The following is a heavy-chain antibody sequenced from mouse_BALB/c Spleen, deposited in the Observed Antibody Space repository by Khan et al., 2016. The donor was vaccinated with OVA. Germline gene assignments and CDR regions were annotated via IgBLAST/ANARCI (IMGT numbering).Heavy chain of an antibody. CDR3: AKGVWSYYLTLDY. V-gene: IGHV2-6-5*01. J-gene: IGHJ4*01. D-gene: IGHD1-1*01. CDR1: GLSLTDYG. CDR2: IWGGGST. Sequence: VQLQESGPGLVASSQSLSITCTVSGLSLTDYGVSWIRQPPGKGLEWLAVIWGGGSTYYNSALKSRLSISKDTSKSQVFLKMNSLRTDDTAMYYGAKGVWSYYLTLDYWGQGTSVTVSS.